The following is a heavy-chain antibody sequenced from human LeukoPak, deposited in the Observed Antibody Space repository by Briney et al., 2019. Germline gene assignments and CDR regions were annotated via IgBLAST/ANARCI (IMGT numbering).Heavy chain of an antibody. Sequence: ASVKVSCKASGYTFTGFFIHWVRQAPGQGLEWMGWINPNSGGTNYAQKFQGRVTMTRDTSIITAYMELSRLSSDDTAVYYCAYRTRSAFDIWGQGTMVTVSS. V-gene: IGHV1-2*02. CDR3: AYRTRSAFDI. J-gene: IGHJ3*02. CDR2: INPNSGGT. D-gene: IGHD3-16*02. CDR1: GYTFTGFF.